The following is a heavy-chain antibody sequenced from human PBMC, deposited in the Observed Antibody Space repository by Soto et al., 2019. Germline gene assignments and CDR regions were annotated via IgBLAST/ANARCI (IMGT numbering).Heavy chain of an antibody. V-gene: IGHV3-15*07. J-gene: IGHJ6*02. CDR1: GFTFSNAW. Sequence: GGSLRLSCAASGFTFSNAWMNWVRQAPGKGLEWVGRIKSKTDGGTTDYAAPVKGRFTISRDDSKNTLYLQMNSLKTEDTAVYYCTTDQDRDVVVPAATPQMLNRYYYYGMDVWGQGTTVTVSS. CDR2: IKSKTDGGTT. CDR3: TTDQDRDVVVPAATPQMLNRYYYYGMDV. D-gene: IGHD2-2*01.